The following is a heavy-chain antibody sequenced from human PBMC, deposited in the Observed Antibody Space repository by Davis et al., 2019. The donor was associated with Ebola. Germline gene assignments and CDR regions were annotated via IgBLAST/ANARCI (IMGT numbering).Heavy chain of an antibody. CDR2: IYTGDSDT. D-gene: IGHD4-17*01. V-gene: IGHV5-51*01. J-gene: IGHJ4*02. Sequence: KVSCKGSGNSFTSFWIGWVRQMPGKGLEWMGLIYTGDSDTRYSPSFQGQVTFSADKSISTAYLQWSSLKASDTAMYYCARHRPFGDYAIDYWGQGTLVTVSS. CDR3: ARHRPFGDYAIDY. CDR1: GNSFTSFW.